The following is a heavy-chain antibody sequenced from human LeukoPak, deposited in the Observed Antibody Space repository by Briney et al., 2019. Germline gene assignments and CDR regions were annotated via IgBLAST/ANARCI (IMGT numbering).Heavy chain of an antibody. CDR3: ARVSVVRGDNWFDP. CDR2: INPNSGGT. D-gene: IGHD3-10*01. Sequence: ASVKVSCKASGYTFTGYYMHWVRQAPGQGLEWMGWINPNSGGTNYAQKFQGRVTMTRDTSISTAYMELSRLRSDDTAVYYCARVSVVRGDNWFDPWGQGTLVTVSS. V-gene: IGHV1-2*02. CDR1: GYTFTGYY. J-gene: IGHJ5*02.